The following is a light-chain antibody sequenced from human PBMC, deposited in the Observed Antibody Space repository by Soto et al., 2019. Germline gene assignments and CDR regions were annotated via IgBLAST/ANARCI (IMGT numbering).Light chain of an antibody. V-gene: IGLV2-14*03. CDR3: TSFTPSNTFV. J-gene: IGLJ1*01. CDR1: SNDVGHFNY. CDR2: DVS. Sequence: QSVLAQPASVSGSPGQSITISCTGTSNDVGHFNYVSWFQQHPGKAPKLLIFDVSNWPSGVSDRFSGSKSGNTASLTISGLQPEDEADYYCTSFTPSNTFVFGSGTKLTVL.